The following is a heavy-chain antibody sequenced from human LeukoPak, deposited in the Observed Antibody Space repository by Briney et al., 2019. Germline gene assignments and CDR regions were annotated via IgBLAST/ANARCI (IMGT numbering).Heavy chain of an antibody. D-gene: IGHD4-17*01. CDR1: GYTFTSYA. V-gene: IGHV1-3*01. Sequence: ASVKVSCKASGYTFTSYAMHWVRQAPGQRLEWMGWINAGNGNTKYSQKFQGRVTITRDTSASTAYMELSSLRSEDTAVYYCVSRGARANPLDYWGQGTPVTVSS. CDR2: INAGNGNT. J-gene: IGHJ4*02. CDR3: VSRGARANPLDY.